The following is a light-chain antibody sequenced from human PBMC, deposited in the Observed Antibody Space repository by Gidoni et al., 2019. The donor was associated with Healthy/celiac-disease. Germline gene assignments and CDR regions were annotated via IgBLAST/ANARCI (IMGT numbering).Light chain of an antibody. J-gene: IGLJ2*01. CDR1: NLGSKN. CDR2: RDS. V-gene: IGLV3-9*01. Sequence: SYELTPPLSVSVALGQTARITCGGNNLGSKNVHWYQQKQGQAPVLVIYRDSNRPSGIPERFSGSNSGNTATLTISRAQAGDEADYYCQVWDSSTAEKVFGGGTKLTVL. CDR3: QVWDSSTAEKV.